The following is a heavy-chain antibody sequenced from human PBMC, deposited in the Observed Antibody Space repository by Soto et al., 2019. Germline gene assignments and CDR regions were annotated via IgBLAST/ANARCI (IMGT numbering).Heavy chain of an antibody. Sequence: GASVKVSCKASGGTFSSYAISWVRQAHGQGLEWMGGIIPIFGTAKYAQKFQGRVTITADEATSTAYMELSSLRSEDTAVYYCARAGACGGDCYNWFDPWGRGTLGTVS. CDR3: ARAGACGGDCYNWFDP. D-gene: IGHD2-21*02. J-gene: IGHJ5*02. CDR1: GGTFSSYA. V-gene: IGHV1-69*13. CDR2: IIPIFGTA.